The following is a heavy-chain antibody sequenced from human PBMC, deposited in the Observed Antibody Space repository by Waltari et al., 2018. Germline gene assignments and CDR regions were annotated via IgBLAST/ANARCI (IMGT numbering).Heavy chain of an antibody. J-gene: IGHJ3*02. CDR2: RYYSGST. CDR3: ARPGRSGYDSDYDACDI. D-gene: IGHD5-12*01. CDR1: GASISSGSYY. Sequence: QLQLQESCPGLVKPSETLSLTCTASGASISSGSYYWGWVRQPPGKGVEWIGSRYYSGSTYTNPSLKSRVSISGDTSNNQFCLKLSSVTAADTAVYYCARPGRSGYDSDYDACDIWGQGTMVTVSS. V-gene: IGHV4-39*01.